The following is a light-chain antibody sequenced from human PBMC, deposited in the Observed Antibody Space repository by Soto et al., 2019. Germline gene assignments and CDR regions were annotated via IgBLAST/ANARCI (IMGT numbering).Light chain of an antibody. Sequence: QSVLTQPASVSGSPGQAITISCSGTSSDVGAFNYVSWYQQHPGKAPKLMIYEVSNRPSGVSNRFSGSKSGNTASLTISGLQAEDEADYYCNSYTISSTYVFGTGTKVTVL. CDR1: SSDVGAFNY. CDR2: EVS. V-gene: IGLV2-14*01. CDR3: NSYTISSTYV. J-gene: IGLJ1*01.